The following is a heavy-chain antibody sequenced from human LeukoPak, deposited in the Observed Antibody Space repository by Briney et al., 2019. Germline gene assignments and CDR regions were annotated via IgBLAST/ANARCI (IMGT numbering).Heavy chain of an antibody. CDR2: IYPGDSDT. J-gene: IGHJ4*02. Sequence: GESLKISCNGSGYXFTSYWICWVRQMPGKGLEWMGIIYPGDSDTRYSPSFQGQVTISADKSISTAYLQWSSLKASDTAMYYCARGPSYDSSGYYFDYWGQGTLVTVSS. D-gene: IGHD3-22*01. CDR3: ARGPSYDSSGYYFDY. V-gene: IGHV5-51*01. CDR1: GYXFTSYW.